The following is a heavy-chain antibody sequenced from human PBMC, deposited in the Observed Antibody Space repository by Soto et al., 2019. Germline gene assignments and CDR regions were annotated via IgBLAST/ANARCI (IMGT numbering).Heavy chain of an antibody. J-gene: IGHJ6*03. CDR2: MNPNSGNT. Sequence: ASVKVSCKASGYTFTSYDINWVRQATGQGLEWIGWMNPNSGNTGYAQKFQGRVTMTRNTSISTAYMELSSLRSEDTAVYYCARCTGVRYYDYIWGSYRYYMDVWGKGTTVTVSS. D-gene: IGHD3-16*02. CDR3: ARCTGVRYYDYIWGSYRYYMDV. V-gene: IGHV1-8*01. CDR1: GYTFTSYD.